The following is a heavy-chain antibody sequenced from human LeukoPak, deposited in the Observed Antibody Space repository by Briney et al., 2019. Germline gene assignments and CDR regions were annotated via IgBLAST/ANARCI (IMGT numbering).Heavy chain of an antibody. V-gene: IGHV1-18*01. CDR2: ISAYNGKT. Sequence: ASVKVSCKASVYTFTSSYINWVRQAPGQGLEWMGWISAYNGKTSYAQKFQGRVTMTTGSSTNTAYMDLTSLRSDDTAVYYCARGGTYYPCIDYWGQGTLVTVSS. CDR1: VYTFTSSY. D-gene: IGHD1-26*01. J-gene: IGHJ4*02. CDR3: ARGGTYYPCIDY.